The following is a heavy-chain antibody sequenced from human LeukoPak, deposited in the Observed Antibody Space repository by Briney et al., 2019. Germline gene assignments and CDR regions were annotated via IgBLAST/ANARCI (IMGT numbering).Heavy chain of an antibody. CDR3: ARAFYDFWSGYYSYYYYYYMDV. D-gene: IGHD3-3*01. J-gene: IGHJ6*03. V-gene: IGHV1-18*01. CDR2: ISAYNGNT. CDR1: GYTFTSYG. Sequence: ASVTVSFKASGYTFTSYGISWVRQAPGQGLEWMGWISAYNGNTNYAQKLQGRVTMTTDTSTSTAYMELRSLRSDDTAVYYCARAFYDFWSGYYSYYYYYYMDVWGKGTTVTVSS.